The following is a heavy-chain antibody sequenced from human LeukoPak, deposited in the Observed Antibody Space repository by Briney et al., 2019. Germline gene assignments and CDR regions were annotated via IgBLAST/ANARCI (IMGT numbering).Heavy chain of an antibody. CDR2: IYSDNT. Sequence: PGGSLRLSCTVSGFTVCSNSMSWVRQAPGKGLEWVSFIYSDNTHYSDSVKGRFTISRDNSKNTLYLQINSLRAEDTAVYYCAKDSRRDGYHWGQGTLVIVSS. CDR1: GFTVCSNS. J-gene: IGHJ4*02. V-gene: IGHV3-53*01. D-gene: IGHD5-24*01. CDR3: AKDSRRDGYH.